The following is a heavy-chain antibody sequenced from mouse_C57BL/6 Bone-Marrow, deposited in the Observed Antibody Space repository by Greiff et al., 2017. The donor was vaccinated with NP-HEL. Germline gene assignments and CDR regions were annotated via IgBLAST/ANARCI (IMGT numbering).Heavy chain of an antibody. Sequence: DVKLVESGGGLVKPGGSLKLSCAASGFTFSDYGMHWVRQAPEKGLEWVAYISSGSSTIYYADTVKGRFTISRDNAKNTLFLQMTSLRSEDTAMYYCARRGGLRRPSYYYAMDYWGQGTSVTVSS. CDR1: GFTFSDYG. J-gene: IGHJ4*01. D-gene: IGHD2-2*01. CDR2: ISSGSSTI. CDR3: ARRGGLRRPSYYYAMDY. V-gene: IGHV5-17*01.